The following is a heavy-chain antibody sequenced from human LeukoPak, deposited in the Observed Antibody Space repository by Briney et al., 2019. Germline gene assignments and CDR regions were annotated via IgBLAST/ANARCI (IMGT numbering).Heavy chain of an antibody. CDR3: AKDLEQWLENWFDP. Sequence: GGSLILSCAASGFTFSSYAMSRVRQAPGKELEWVSAISGSGGSTYYADSVKGRFTISRDNSKNTLYLQMNSLRAEDTAVYYCAKDLEQWLENWFDPWGQGTLVTVSS. D-gene: IGHD6-19*01. CDR1: GFTFSSYA. CDR2: ISGSGGST. J-gene: IGHJ5*02. V-gene: IGHV3-23*01.